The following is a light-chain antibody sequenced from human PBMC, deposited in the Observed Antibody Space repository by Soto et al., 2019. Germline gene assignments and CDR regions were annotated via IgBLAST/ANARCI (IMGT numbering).Light chain of an antibody. CDR1: NIGSKS. J-gene: IGLJ2*01. V-gene: IGLV3-21*04. CDR3: QVWDIGSGVI. Sequence: SYKLTQPPAVSVAPGKTAKITCGGSNIGSKSVHWYQQKPGQAPVLVIYYDTDRPSGVPERLSGSNSGSTAALTISRVEAGDEADYYCQVWDIGSGVIFGGGTQLTVL. CDR2: YDT.